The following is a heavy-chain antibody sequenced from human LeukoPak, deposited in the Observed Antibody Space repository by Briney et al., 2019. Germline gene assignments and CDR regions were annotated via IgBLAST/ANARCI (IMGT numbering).Heavy chain of an antibody. CDR1: GGSISSSSYY. J-gene: IGHJ4*02. V-gene: IGHV4-39*01. Sequence: SETLSLTCTVSGGSISSSSYYWGWIRQPPGKGLEWIGSIYYSGSTYYNPSLKSRVTISVDTSKNQFSLKLSSVTAADTAVYYCARRVRSADHRCDFWGQGTLVTVSS. CDR2: IYYSGST. CDR3: ARRVRSADHRCDF. D-gene: IGHD1-14*01.